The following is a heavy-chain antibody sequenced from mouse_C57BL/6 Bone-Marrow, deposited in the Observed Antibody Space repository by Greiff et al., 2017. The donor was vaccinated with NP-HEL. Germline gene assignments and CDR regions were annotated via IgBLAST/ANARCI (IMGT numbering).Heavy chain of an antibody. J-gene: IGHJ1*03. Sequence: VQLQQSGAELARPGASVKMSCKASGYTFTSYTMHWVKQRPGQGLEWIGYINPSSGYTKYNQKFKDKATLTADKSSSTAYMQLSSLTSEASAVYFCAHYYGSRGYFDVWGTGTTVTVSS. D-gene: IGHD1-1*01. CDR2: INPSSGYT. CDR1: GYTFTSYT. V-gene: IGHV1-4*01. CDR3: AHYYGSRGYFDV.